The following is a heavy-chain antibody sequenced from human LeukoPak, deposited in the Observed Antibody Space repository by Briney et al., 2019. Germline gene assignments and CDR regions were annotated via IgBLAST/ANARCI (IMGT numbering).Heavy chain of an antibody. J-gene: IGHJ4*02. CDR1: GFTFSSYS. V-gene: IGHV3-48*01. Sequence: GRTLRLSCAVSGFTFSSYSMNWVRQAPGKGLEWVSYISSSSSTIYYADSLKGRFTFSRDNAKHSLYLQMNSLRAEDTAVYYCARRYGDYVHFDYWGQGTLVTVST. D-gene: IGHD4-17*01. CDR3: ARRYGDYVHFDY. CDR2: ISSSSSTI.